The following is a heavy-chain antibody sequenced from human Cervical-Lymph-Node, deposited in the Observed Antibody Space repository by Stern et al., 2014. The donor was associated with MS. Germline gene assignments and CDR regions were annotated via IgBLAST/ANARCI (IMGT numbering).Heavy chain of an antibody. V-gene: IGHV1-2*06. CDR2: INPNSGDT. CDR3: ARGWLAD. Sequence: VQLVESGAEVKKPGASVKVSCKASGYTFTGYHMHWVRQAPGQGLEWMGRINPNSGDTNYAQKFQGRVTITRDTSISTAYMELSRLTSDDTAVYYCARGWLADWGQGALVTVSS. CDR1: GYTFTGYH. D-gene: IGHD6-19*01. J-gene: IGHJ4*02.